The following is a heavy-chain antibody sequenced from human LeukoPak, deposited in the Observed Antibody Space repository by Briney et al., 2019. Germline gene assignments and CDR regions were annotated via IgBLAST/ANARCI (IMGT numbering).Heavy chain of an antibody. D-gene: IGHD4-17*01. J-gene: IGHJ4*02. Sequence: GGSLRLSCAASGFTFSSYAMHWVRQAPGKGLEWVAVMSYDGSNKYYADSVKGRFTISRDNSKNTLYLQMNSLRAEDTAVYYCARDKDGDYFDYWGQGTLVTVSS. CDR2: MSYDGSNK. V-gene: IGHV3-30-3*01. CDR3: ARDKDGDYFDY. CDR1: GFTFSSYA.